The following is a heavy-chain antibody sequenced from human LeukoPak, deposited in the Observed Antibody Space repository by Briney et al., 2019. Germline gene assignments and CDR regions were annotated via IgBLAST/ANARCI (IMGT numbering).Heavy chain of an antibody. D-gene: IGHD3-10*01. CDR3: ARHLGNYYGSGSYYGWFDP. CDR2: INHSGST. V-gene: IGHV4-34*01. CDR1: GGSFSGYY. Sequence: SETLSLTCAVYGGSFSGYYWSWIRQPPGKGLEWIGEINHSGSTNYNPSLKSRVTISVDTSKNQFSLKLSSVTAADTAVYYCARHLGNYYGSGSYYGWFDPWGQGTLVTVSS. J-gene: IGHJ5*02.